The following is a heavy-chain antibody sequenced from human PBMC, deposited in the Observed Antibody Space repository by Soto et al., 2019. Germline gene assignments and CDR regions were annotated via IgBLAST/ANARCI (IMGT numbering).Heavy chain of an antibody. D-gene: IGHD3-22*01. CDR2: IWYDGSNK. V-gene: IGHV3-33*01. J-gene: IGHJ4*02. CDR3: ARDGPYFYDSSGYFDY. CDR1: GFTFSSYG. Sequence: QVQLVESGGGVVQPGRSLRLSCAASGFTFSSYGMHWVRQAPGKGLEWVAVIWYDGSNKYYADSVKGRFTISRDNSKNXLYLQMNSLRAEDTAVYYCARDGPYFYDSSGYFDYWGQGTLVTVSS.